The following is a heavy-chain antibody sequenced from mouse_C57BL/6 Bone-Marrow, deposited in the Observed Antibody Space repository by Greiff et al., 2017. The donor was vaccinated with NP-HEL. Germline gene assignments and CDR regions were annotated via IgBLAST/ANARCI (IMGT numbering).Heavy chain of an antibody. Sequence: EVKLQESGPGLVKPSQSLSLTCSVTGYSITSGYYWNWIRQLPGNKLEWMGYIRYDGSNNYNPSLKNRISFTGETAKNQFFLKLNSVTTEDTDTYDCARVRYYGSSGRFYFDYWGQGTTLTVSS. J-gene: IGHJ2*01. CDR1: GYSITSGYY. D-gene: IGHD1-1*01. CDR2: IRYDGSN. V-gene: IGHV3-6*01. CDR3: ARVRYYGSSGRFYFDY.